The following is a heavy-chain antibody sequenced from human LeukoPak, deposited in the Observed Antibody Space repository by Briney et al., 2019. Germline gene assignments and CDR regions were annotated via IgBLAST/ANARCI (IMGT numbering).Heavy chain of an antibody. V-gene: IGHV3-23*01. CDR1: GFTFSSYS. Sequence: GGSLRLSCAASGFTFSSYSMNWVRQAPGKGLEWVSAITATSSSTYDADSVQGRFTISRDNSKNTLYLQMNSLRAEDTAVYYCARVVDHDYGDYYLDYWGQGTLVTVSS. J-gene: IGHJ4*02. CDR3: ARVVDHDYGDYYLDY. CDR2: ITATSSST. D-gene: IGHD4-17*01.